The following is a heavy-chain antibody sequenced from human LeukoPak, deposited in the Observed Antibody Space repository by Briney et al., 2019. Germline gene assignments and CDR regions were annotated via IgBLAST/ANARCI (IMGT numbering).Heavy chain of an antibody. Sequence: GGTLRLSCVASGFTFSNYGMSWVRKAPGKGLDWVSAISGSGGSTYYADSVKGRFTISRDNSKNTLYLQMNSLRAEDTAVYYCAKGPSVVVITTGFDYWGQGTLVTVSS. V-gene: IGHV3-23*01. D-gene: IGHD3-22*01. J-gene: IGHJ4*02. CDR1: GFTFSNYG. CDR2: ISGSGGST. CDR3: AKGPSVVVITTGFDY.